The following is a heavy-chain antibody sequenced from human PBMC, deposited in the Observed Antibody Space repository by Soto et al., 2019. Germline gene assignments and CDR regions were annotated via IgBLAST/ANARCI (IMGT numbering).Heavy chain of an antibody. CDR3: ASPRAVTSGWDR. CDR2: ISGRSNYK. CDR1: GFMFSTYV. Sequence: EGCLRLSCATSGFMFSTYVMNWVRQAPGKGLEWVSSISGRSNYKYYANSVQRRFTISTDPAKNPMYLEINRRRVEPPAVYYCASPRAVTSGWDRWGQGTLVTVSS. D-gene: IGHD4-17*01. J-gene: IGHJ5*02. V-gene: IGHV3-21*01.